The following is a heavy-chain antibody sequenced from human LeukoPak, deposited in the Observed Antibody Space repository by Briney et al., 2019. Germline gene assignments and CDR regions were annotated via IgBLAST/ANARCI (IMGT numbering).Heavy chain of an antibody. CDR3: ALLGANVDFDY. Sequence: PGGSLRLSCAASGFTFSSYAMSWVRQAPGKRLEWVSAISGSGGSTYYADSVKGRFTISRDNSKSTLYLQMNSLRAEDTAVYYCALLGANVDFDYWGQGTLVTVSS. D-gene: IGHD1-26*01. J-gene: IGHJ4*02. V-gene: IGHV3-23*01. CDR1: GFTFSSYA. CDR2: ISGSGGST.